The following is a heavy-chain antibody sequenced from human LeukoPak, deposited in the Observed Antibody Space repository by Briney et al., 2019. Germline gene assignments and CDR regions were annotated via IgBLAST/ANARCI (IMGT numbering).Heavy chain of an antibody. CDR1: GFTFSRSH. CDR2: IRDDGRSK. V-gene: IGHV3-30*02. Sequence: GGSLRLSXATSGFTFSRSHMYWVRQASGKGLEWMAFIRDDGRSKYYADSVKGRFTISRDNSKNTLYLQMNSLRPEDTAVYYCAKPVSRDLNYYYYYMDVWGKGTTVTVSS. CDR3: AKPVSRDLNYYYYYMDV. J-gene: IGHJ6*03. D-gene: IGHD2-21*02.